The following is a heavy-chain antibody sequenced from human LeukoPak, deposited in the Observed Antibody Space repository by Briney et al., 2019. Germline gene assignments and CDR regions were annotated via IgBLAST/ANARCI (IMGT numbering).Heavy chain of an antibody. CDR3: ARGRNFNYYDSSNYMDV. J-gene: IGHJ6*03. D-gene: IGHD3-22*01. Sequence: ASVKVSCKASGGTFSSYAISWVRQAPGQGLEWMGRIIPIFGTASYAQKFQGRVTITTDESTSTAYMELSSLRSEDTAVYYCARGRNFNYYDSSNYMDVWGKGTTVTVSS. CDR2: IIPIFGTA. V-gene: IGHV1-69*05. CDR1: GGTFSSYA.